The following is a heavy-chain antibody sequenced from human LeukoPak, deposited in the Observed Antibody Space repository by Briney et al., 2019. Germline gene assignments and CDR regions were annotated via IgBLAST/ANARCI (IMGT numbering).Heavy chain of an antibody. D-gene: IGHD3-10*01. CDR2: IYYSGST. J-gene: IGHJ4*02. Sequence: SGTLSLTCTVSGGSISSYYWSWIRQPPGKGLEWIGYIYYSGSTNYNPSLKSRVTISVDTSKNQFSLKLSSVTAADTAVYYCARESTFGEFSYWGQGTLVTVSS. CDR3: ARESTFGEFSY. V-gene: IGHV4-59*01. CDR1: GGSISSYY.